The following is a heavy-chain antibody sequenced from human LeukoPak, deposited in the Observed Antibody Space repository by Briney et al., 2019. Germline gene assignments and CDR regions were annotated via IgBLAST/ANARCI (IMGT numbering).Heavy chain of an antibody. J-gene: IGHJ6*03. CDR1: GGSISSSSYY. CDR2: IYYSGST. V-gene: IGHV4-39*07. CDR3: ARQYYYDSSGYYAYYYYYYMDV. Sequence: PSETLSLTCTVSGGSISSSSYYWGWIRQPPGKGLEWIGSIYYSGSTYYNPSLKSRVTISVDTSKNQFSLKLSSVTAADTAVYYCARQYYYDSSGYYAYYYYYYMDVWGKGTTVTVSS. D-gene: IGHD3-22*01.